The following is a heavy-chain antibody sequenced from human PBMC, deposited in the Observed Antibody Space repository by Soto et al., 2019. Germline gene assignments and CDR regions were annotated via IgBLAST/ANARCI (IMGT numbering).Heavy chain of an antibody. V-gene: IGHV3-23*01. CDR3: VKDKLSGDWLIAFYI. J-gene: IGHJ3*02. CDR1: GFTFSNYA. D-gene: IGHD3-9*01. Sequence: GGSLRLSCAASGFTFSNYAMSWVRQAPGKGLEWVSLVSATAGTTYYTDSVKGRFTISRDNSKNTLYLQMNSLRAEDTAVYYCVKDKLSGDWLIAFYIWGKDKVLTVSS. CDR2: VSATAGTT.